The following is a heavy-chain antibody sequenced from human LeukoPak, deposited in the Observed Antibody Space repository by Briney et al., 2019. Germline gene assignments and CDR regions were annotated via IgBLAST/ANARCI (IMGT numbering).Heavy chain of an antibody. CDR3: ARGNIVGATLDFDY. J-gene: IGHJ4*02. CDR2: INPNSGGT. D-gene: IGHD1-26*01. V-gene: IGHV1-2*02. CDR1: GCTFTGYY. Sequence: ASVKVSCKASGCTFTGYYMHWVRQAPGQGLEWMGWINPNSGGTNYAQKFQGRVTMTRDTSISTAYMELSRLRSDDTAVYYCARGNIVGATLDFDYWGQGTLVTVSS.